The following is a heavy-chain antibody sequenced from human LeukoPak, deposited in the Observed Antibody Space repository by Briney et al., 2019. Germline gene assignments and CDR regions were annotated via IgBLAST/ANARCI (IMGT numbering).Heavy chain of an antibody. D-gene: IGHD6-13*01. Sequence: GGSLRLSCAASGFTVSSNYMSWVRQAPGKGLEWVSVIYSGGSTYYADSVKGRFSISRHNSKNTLYLQMNSLRAEDTAVYYCARGAGGFYSSSTDVWGQGTTVTVSS. CDR3: ARGAGGFYSSSTDV. V-gene: IGHV3-53*01. CDR2: IYSGGST. J-gene: IGHJ6*02. CDR1: GFTVSSNY.